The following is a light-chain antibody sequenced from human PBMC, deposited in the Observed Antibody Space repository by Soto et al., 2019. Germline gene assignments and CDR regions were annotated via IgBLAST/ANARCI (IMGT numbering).Light chain of an antibody. V-gene: IGKV1-5*03. CDR1: QSISSW. CDR3: QQYNSYSWT. Sequence: DIQMPQSPSTLSASVGARVTITGRASQSISSWLAWYQQKPGKATKLLIYKASSLESGVPSRFSGSGSGTEFTLTISSLQPDDFATYYCQQYNSYSWTVGKGTKVDIK. J-gene: IGKJ1*01. CDR2: KAS.